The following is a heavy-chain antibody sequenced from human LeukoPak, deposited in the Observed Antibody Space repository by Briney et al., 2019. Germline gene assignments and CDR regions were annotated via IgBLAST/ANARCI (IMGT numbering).Heavy chain of an antibody. CDR2: ISYDGSNK. D-gene: IGHD3-3*01. V-gene: IGHV3-30*03. CDR1: GFTFSSYG. J-gene: IGHJ5*02. Sequence: GGSLRLSCAASGFTFSSYGMHWVRQAPGKGLEWVAVISYDGSNKYYADSVKGRFTISRDNSKNTLYLQMNSLRAEDTAVYYCAAPRSLEWLRRTWGQGTLVTVSS. CDR3: AAPRSLEWLRRT.